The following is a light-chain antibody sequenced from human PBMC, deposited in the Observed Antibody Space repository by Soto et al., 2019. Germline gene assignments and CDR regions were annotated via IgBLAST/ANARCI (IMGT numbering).Light chain of an antibody. CDR2: GAS. J-gene: IGKJ4*01. V-gene: IGKV3-20*01. Sequence: EIVLTQSPGTLSLSPGEGVTLSCRASQSVSSSYLAWYQQKPGQAPRLLIYGASSRATGIPDRFSGSGSGTDFTLTSSRLVPEDFAMYYCQQYGSSPPTVGGGTKVEIK. CDR3: QQYGSSPPT. CDR1: QSVSSSY.